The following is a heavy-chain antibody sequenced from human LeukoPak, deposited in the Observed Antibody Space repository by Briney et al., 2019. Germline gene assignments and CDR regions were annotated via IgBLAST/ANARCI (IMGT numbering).Heavy chain of an antibody. CDR3: ARARKSGGITMIRGVKDRGWFDP. Sequence: GGSLRLSCAPSGFTFSNFAMTWVRQAPGKGLEWVSIISNSGTSTLYSDSVKGRFTISRDNSKNTLYLQMNSLRAEDTAVYYCARARKSGGITMIRGVKDRGWFDPWGQGTLVTVSS. CDR2: ISNSGTST. V-gene: IGHV3-23*01. CDR1: GFTFSNFA. J-gene: IGHJ5*02. D-gene: IGHD3-10*01.